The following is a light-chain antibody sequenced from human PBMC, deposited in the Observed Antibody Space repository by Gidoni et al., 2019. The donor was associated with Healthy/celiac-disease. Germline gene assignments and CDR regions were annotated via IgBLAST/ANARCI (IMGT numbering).Light chain of an antibody. V-gene: IGLV1-40*01. CDR3: QSYDSSLSGSRV. CDR1: RSNIGAGYD. J-gene: IGLJ1*01. CDR2: GNS. Sequence: QSVLTQPPSVSGAPGQRVTISCTGSRSNIGAGYDVHWYQQPPGTAPKLLIDGNSNRPSEVPDRFSGSKSGTSASLAITGLQAEDEADYYCQSYDSSLSGSRVFGTGTKVTVL.